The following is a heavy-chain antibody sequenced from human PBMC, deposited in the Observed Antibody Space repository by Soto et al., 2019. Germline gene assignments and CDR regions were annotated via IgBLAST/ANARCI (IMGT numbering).Heavy chain of an antibody. D-gene: IGHD6-19*01. V-gene: IGHV5-51*01. CDR3: ARRITVSGSYCFDY. J-gene: IGHJ4*02. CDR1: GYTFTNYW. Sequence: GESLKISCKASGYTFTNYWVGWVGQMPGKGMGWMGIIYPGDSDTRYSTSFQGQVTTSVDKTISTAYLQWSSLKASDTAMYYCARRITVSGSYCFDYWGQGTLVTVSS. CDR2: IYPGDSDT.